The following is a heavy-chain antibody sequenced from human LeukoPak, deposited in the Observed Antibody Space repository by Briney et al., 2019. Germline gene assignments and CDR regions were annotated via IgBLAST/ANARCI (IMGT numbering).Heavy chain of an antibody. CDR2: IKSNWGST. CDR1: GFTFSSNA. Sequence: AGTLSLSCATSGFTFSSNAMHWVRQAQGQGLEYVSNIKSNWGSTYYAKSVKGRFVMTRDNSKNTLNLQMGSLRAEDMAVYYCASSYHYDNSGYYAFDYWGQGTLVTVSS. J-gene: IGHJ4*02. CDR3: ASSYHYDNSGYYAFDY. D-gene: IGHD3-22*01. V-gene: IGHV3-64*01.